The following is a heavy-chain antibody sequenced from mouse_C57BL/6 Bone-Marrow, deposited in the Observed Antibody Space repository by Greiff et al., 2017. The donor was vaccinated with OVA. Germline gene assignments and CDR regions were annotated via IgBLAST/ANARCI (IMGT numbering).Heavy chain of an antibody. V-gene: IGHV5-4*01. CDR1: GFTFSSYA. CDR3: AREGAY. J-gene: IGHJ3*01. CDR2: ISDGGSYT. Sequence: EVQLVESGGGLVKPGGSLKLSCAASGFTFSSYAMSWVRQTPEKRLEWVATISDGGSYTYYPDNVKGRFTISRDNAKNNLYLQMSHLKSEDTAMYCCAREGAYWGQGTLVTVSA.